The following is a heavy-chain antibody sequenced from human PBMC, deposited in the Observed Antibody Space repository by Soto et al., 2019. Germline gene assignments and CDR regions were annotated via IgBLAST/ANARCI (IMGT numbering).Heavy chain of an antibody. J-gene: IGHJ3*02. CDR3: GGEGGGEIGDAFDI. Sequence: EVQLVESGGGLVQPGGSLRLSCAASGFTVSSNYMSWVRQAPGKGLEWVSVIYSGGSTYYADSVKGRFTISRDNSKNTLYLQMNSLGAEDTAGYYCGGEGGGEIGDAFDIWGQGTMVTVSS. CDR1: GFTVSSNY. CDR2: IYSGGST. D-gene: IGHD3-16*01. V-gene: IGHV3-66*01.